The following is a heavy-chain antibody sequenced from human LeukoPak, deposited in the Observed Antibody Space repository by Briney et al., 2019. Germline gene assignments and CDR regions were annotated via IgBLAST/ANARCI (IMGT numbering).Heavy chain of an antibody. CDR3: ASDYYDSSGYAVITTSFDY. V-gene: IGHV3-23*01. CDR1: GFTFSSYA. J-gene: IGHJ4*02. CDR2: ISGSGGST. Sequence: PGGSLRLSCAASGFTFSSYAMSWVRQAPGKGLEWVSAISGSGGSTYYADSVKGRFTVSRDSSKNTLYLQMNSLRAEDTAVYYCASDYYDSSGYAVITTSFDYWGQGTLVTVSS. D-gene: IGHD3-22*01.